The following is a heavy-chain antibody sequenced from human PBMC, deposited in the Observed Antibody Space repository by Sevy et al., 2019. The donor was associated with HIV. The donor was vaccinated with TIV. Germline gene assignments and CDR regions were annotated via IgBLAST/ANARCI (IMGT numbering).Heavy chain of an antibody. Sequence: ASVKVSCKIPGYTLTQFSMHWVRQAPGKGLEWMGTFDPEDGERIYAQKFQGRVTMTEDTSTDTAYMKLSSLRSEDTAVCYCAITREYYSDNRGYFDYWGQGTLVTVSS. J-gene: IGHJ4*02. CDR3: AITREYYSDNRGYFDY. CDR2: FDPEDGER. CDR1: GYTLTQFS. V-gene: IGHV1-24*01. D-gene: IGHD3-22*01.